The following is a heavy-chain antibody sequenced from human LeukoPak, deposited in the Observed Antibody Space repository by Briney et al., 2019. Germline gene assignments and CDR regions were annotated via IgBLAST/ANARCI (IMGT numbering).Heavy chain of an antibody. D-gene: IGHD5-18*01. V-gene: IGHV3-21*01. CDR2: ISSSSSYI. CDR1: GFTFSSYS. CDR3: ASLHSYGVDY. Sequence: GGSLRLSCAASGFTFSSYSMNWVRQAPGKGLEWVSSISSSSSYIYHADSVKGRFTISRDNAKNSLYLQMNSLRAEDTAVYYCASLHSYGVDYWGQGTLVTVSS. J-gene: IGHJ4*02.